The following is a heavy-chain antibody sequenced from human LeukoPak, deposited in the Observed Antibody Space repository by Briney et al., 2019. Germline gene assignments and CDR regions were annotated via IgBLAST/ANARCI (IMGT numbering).Heavy chain of an antibody. D-gene: IGHD5-24*01. CDR1: GGTFSSYA. CDR3: ARAGWLPLRGAFDI. V-gene: IGHV1-69*13. Sequence: ASLKVSCKAPGGTFSSYAINLVRQAPGQGLEWIGGIIPIFGTANYPQKFQGRVTITADESTCTAYVELSSLTSEDTAVYSCARAGWLPLRGAFDIWGQGTMVTVSS. J-gene: IGHJ3*02. CDR2: IIPIFGTA.